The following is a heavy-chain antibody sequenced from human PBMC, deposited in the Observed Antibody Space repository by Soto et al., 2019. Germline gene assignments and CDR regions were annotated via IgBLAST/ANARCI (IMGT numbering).Heavy chain of an antibody. D-gene: IGHD3-10*01. V-gene: IGHV4-31*03. CDR1: GGSISSGGYY. J-gene: IGHJ5*02. CDR2: IYYSGST. CDR3: ARGVTYYYGSGSFDP. Sequence: QVQLQESGPGLVKPSQTLSLTCTVSGGSISSGGYYWSWIRQHPGKGLEWIGYIYYSGSTYYNPSLKSRVTIXXDXSXXQFSLKLSSVTAADTAVYYCARGVTYYYGSGSFDPWGQGTLVTVSS.